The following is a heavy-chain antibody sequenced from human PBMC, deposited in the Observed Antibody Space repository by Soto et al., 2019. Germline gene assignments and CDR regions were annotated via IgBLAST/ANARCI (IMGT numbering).Heavy chain of an antibody. J-gene: IGHJ4*02. CDR1: GGTFRSYA. CDR2: IIPIFGTA. CDR3: ARSHPYYDSSGYYFDY. D-gene: IGHD3-22*01. Sequence: GGSVEVSWKGSGGTFRSYAISWVLEPPGQGLEWMGGIIPIFGTANYAQKFQGRVTITADESTSTAYMELSSLRSEDTAVYYCARSHPYYDSSGYYFDYWGQGTLVTVSS. V-gene: IGHV1-69*13.